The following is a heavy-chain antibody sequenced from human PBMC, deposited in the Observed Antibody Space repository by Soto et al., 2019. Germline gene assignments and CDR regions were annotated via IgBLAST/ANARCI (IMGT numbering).Heavy chain of an antibody. V-gene: IGHV3-33*01. CDR3: ARDYDSSGFYPQTYYFEY. CDR1: GFTFSTYG. J-gene: IGHJ4*02. D-gene: IGHD3-22*01. Sequence: PGGSLRLSCAASGFTFSTYGMHWVRQAPGKGLEWVAVIWSDGTNKYYADSVKGRFTISRDNSKNTLYLQMNSLRAEDTAVYYCARDYDSSGFYPQTYYFEYWGQGTLVTVSS. CDR2: IWSDGTNK.